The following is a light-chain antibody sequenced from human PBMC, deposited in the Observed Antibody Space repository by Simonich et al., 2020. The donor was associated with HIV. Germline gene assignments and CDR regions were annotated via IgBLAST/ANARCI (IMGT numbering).Light chain of an antibody. CDR3: SSYTSSSTYVV. CDR1: SSDVGGYNY. V-gene: IGLV2-14*01. J-gene: IGLJ2*01. Sequence: QSALTRPASVSGSPGQSITISCTGTSSDVGGYNYVSWYQQHPDKAPKLMIYDVSKRPSVVSNRFSGSKSGNTASLTISGLQAEDEADYYCSSYTSSSTYVVFGGGTKLTVL. CDR2: DVS.